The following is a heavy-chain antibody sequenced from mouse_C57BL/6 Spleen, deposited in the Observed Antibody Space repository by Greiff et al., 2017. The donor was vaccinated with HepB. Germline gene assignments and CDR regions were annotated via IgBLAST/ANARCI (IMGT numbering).Heavy chain of an antibody. V-gene: IGHV5-16*01. J-gene: IGHJ1*03. CDR2: INYDGSST. Sequence: EVMLVESEGGLVQPGSSMKLSCTASGFTFSDYYMAWVRQVPEKGLEWVANINYDGSSTYYLDSLKSRFIISRDNAKNILYLQMSSLKSEDTATYYCAREGPDYYGSSYWYFDVWGTGTTVTVSS. CDR3: AREGPDYYGSSYWYFDV. D-gene: IGHD1-1*01. CDR1: GFTFSDYY.